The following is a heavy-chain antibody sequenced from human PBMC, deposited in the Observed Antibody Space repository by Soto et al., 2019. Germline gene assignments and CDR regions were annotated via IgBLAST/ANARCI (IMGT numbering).Heavy chain of an antibody. CDR1: GGSISSSTYY. Sequence: PSETLSLTCTVSGGSISSSTYYWGWVRQPPGKGLEYIGTVYYSGGTYCNPSLKSRVTIYADTSKNQFSLRLSSVTAADTAVYYCARGPAPWGQGTLVTVSS. J-gene: IGHJ5*02. V-gene: IGHV4-39*01. D-gene: IGHD6-25*01. CDR3: ARGPAP. CDR2: VYYSGGT.